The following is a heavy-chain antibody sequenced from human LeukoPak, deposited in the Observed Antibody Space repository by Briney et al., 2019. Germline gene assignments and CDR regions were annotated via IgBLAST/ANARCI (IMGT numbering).Heavy chain of an antibody. V-gene: IGHV3-21*04. CDR1: GFTFSNFA. Sequence: PGGSLRLSCVASGFTFSNFAMNWVRQAPGKGLEWVSSISYTGTYIYYADSVKGRFTISRDNAQNSLYLQMNSLRAEDTAIYYCVRDRGTYRPIDYWGQGTLVTVSS. D-gene: IGHD1-26*01. J-gene: IGHJ4*02. CDR2: ISYTGTYI. CDR3: VRDRGTYRPIDY.